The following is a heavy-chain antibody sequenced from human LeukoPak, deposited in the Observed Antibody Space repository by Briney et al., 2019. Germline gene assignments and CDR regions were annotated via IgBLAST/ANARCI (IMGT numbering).Heavy chain of an antibody. CDR3: TRLTMVRGVIIDY. V-gene: IGHV3-73*01. Sequence: GGSLRLSCAASGFTFSGSAMHWVRRASGKGLEWVGRIRSKANSYATAYAASVKGRFTISRDDSKNTAYLQMNSLKAEDTAVYYCTRLTMVRGVIIDYWGQGTLVTVSS. J-gene: IGHJ4*02. CDR2: IRSKANSYAT. CDR1: GFTFSGSA. D-gene: IGHD3-10*01.